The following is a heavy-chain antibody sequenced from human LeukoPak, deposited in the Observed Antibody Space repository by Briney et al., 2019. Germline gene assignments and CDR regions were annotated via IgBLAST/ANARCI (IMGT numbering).Heavy chain of an antibody. V-gene: IGHV1-69*13. J-gene: IGHJ4*02. CDR1: GGTFSTYA. CDR3: ARNRPRSYGDILTGYFDY. D-gene: IGHD3-9*01. Sequence: SVKVSCKASGGTFSTYAISWVRQAPGQGLEWMGGIIPVFDKANYAQKFQDRVTITADDSTSTAYMELSSLRSEDTAVYYCARNRPRSYGDILTGYFDYWGQGTLVTVSS. CDR2: IIPVFDKA.